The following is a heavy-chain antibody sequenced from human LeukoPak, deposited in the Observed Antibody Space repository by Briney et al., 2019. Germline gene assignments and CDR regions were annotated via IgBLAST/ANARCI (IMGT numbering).Heavy chain of an antibody. CDR3: ATDDYYGSGSYYPSNWFDP. J-gene: IGHJ5*02. CDR1: GFTFSSYG. D-gene: IGHD3-10*01. Sequence: GGSLRLSCAASGFTFSSYGMHWVRQASGKGLEWVAVIWYDGSNKYYADSVKGRFTISRDNSKNTLYLQMNSLRAEDTAVYYCATDDYYGSGSYYPSNWFDPWGQGTLVTVSS. CDR2: IWYDGSNK. V-gene: IGHV3-33*01.